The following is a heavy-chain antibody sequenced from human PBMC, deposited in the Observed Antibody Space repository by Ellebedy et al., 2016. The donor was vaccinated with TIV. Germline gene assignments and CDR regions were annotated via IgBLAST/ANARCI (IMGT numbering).Heavy chain of an antibody. CDR1: GYTLMSYG. CDR3: AREGYYDSSGYSDAFDI. V-gene: IGHV1-18*01. Sequence: AASVKVSCKASGYTLMSYGISWVRQAPGQGLEWMGWISAYNGNTNYAQKLQGRVTMTTDTSTSTAYMELRSLRSDDTAVYYCAREGYYDSSGYSDAFDIWGQGTMVTVSS. CDR2: ISAYNGNT. J-gene: IGHJ3*02. D-gene: IGHD3-22*01.